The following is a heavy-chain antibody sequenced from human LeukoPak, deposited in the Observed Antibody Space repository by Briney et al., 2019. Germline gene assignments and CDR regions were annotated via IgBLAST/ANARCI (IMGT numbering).Heavy chain of an antibody. J-gene: IGHJ4*02. D-gene: IGHD5-18*01. CDR2: IIPILGIA. V-gene: IGHV1-69*04. Sequence: GASVKVSCNASGGTFSSYAISWVRQAPGQGLEWMGRIIPILGIANYAQKFQGRVTITADKSTSTAYMKLSSLRSEDTAVYYCAREGTAMVPFDYWGQGTLVTVSS. CDR3: AREGTAMVPFDY. CDR1: GGTFSSYA.